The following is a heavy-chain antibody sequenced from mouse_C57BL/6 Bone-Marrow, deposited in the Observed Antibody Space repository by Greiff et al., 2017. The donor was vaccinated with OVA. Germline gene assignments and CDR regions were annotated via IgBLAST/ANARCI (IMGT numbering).Heavy chain of an antibody. Sequence: EVQLQQSGPELVKPGASVKISCKASGYTFTDYYMNWVKQSHGKSLEWIGDINPNNGGTSYNQKFKGKATLTVDKSSSTAYMELRSLTSEDSAVYYCAREDPLYYWGQGTLVTVSA. CDR2: INPNNGGT. J-gene: IGHJ3*01. V-gene: IGHV1-26*01. CDR1: GYTFTDYY. CDR3: AREDPLYY.